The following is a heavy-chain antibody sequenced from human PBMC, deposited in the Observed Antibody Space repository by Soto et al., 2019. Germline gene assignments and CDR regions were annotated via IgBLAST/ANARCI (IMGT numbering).Heavy chain of an antibody. CDR3: AKNPGYYYDSTGYHFDY. D-gene: IGHD3-22*01. Sequence: PGGSLRLSCAASGFTFSDYYMSWIRQAPGKGLEWVSYISSSSRYTNYADSVKGRFTISRDNAKNSLYLQMNSLRAEDTAVYYCAKNPGYYYDSTGYHFDYWGQGTLVTVSS. J-gene: IGHJ4*02. CDR1: GFTFSDYY. CDR2: ISSSSRYT. V-gene: IGHV3-11*03.